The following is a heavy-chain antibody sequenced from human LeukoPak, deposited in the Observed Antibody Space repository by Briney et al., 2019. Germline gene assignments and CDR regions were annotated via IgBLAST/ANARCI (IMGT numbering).Heavy chain of an antibody. D-gene: IGHD5-12*01. J-gene: IGHJ6*03. CDR3: AKDKWPRYYYYYMDV. V-gene: IGHV3-30*02. Sequence: GGSLRLSCAASGFTFSSYDMHWIRQAPGKGLEWVAFIRYDGSNKYYADSVKGRFTISRDNSKNTLYLQMNSLRAEDTAVYYCAKDKWPRYYYYYMDVWGKGTTVTVSS. CDR2: IRYDGSNK. CDR1: GFTFSSYD.